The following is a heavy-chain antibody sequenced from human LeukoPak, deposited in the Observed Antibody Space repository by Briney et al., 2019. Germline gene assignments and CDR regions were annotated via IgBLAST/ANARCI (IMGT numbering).Heavy chain of an antibody. Sequence: ASVKVSCKASGYTFTSYDINWVRQATGQGLEWMGWMNPNSGNTGYAQKFQGRVTITRNTSISTAYMELSSLRSEDTAVYYCARDHYDSSGYDYRGQGTLVTVSS. CDR3: ARDHYDSSGYDY. CDR1: GYTFTSYD. J-gene: IGHJ4*02. V-gene: IGHV1-8*03. CDR2: MNPNSGNT. D-gene: IGHD3-22*01.